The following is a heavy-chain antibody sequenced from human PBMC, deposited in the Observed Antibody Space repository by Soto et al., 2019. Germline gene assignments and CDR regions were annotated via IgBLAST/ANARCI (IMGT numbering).Heavy chain of an antibody. D-gene: IGHD3-3*01. CDR2: INPNSGGT. CDR3: AREVVGDFWSGYYKSYYYGVED. J-gene: IGHJ6*01. Sequence: ASVKVSCKASGYTFTGYYMHWVRQAPGQGLEWMGWINPNSGGTNYAQKFQGWVTMTRDTSISTAYMELSRLRSDDTAVYYCAREVVGDFWSGYYKSYYYGVEDWGQGTTVTVSS. V-gene: IGHV1-2*04. CDR1: GYTFTGYY.